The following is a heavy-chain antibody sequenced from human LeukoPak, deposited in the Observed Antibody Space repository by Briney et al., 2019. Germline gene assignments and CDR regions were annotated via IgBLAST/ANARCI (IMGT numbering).Heavy chain of an antibody. Sequence: SETLSLTCAVSGGPISSGGYSWSWIRQPPGKGLEWIGYIYHSGSTYYNPSLKSRVTISVDRSKNQFSLKLSSVTAADTAVYYCAREAGTMAGWFDPWGQGTLVTVSS. V-gene: IGHV4-30-2*01. J-gene: IGHJ5*02. D-gene: IGHD1-7*01. CDR3: AREAGTMAGWFDP. CDR1: GGPISSGGYS. CDR2: IYHSGST.